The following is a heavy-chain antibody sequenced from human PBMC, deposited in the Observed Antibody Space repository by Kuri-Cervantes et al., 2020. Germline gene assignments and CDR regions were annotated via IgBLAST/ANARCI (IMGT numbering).Heavy chain of an antibody. V-gene: IGHV4-39*07. CDR3: AGRFCSSGWPVFDV. D-gene: IGHD6-19*01. CDR1: DGSISSSSYY. Sequence: SETLSLTCTVSDGSISSSSYYWGWIRQPPGQGLEWIVSIYYSGSTYYNPSLKSRVTISVDTSKTQFSLKLTSVTTADTALYYCAGRFCSSGWPVFDVWGQGSLVTVSS. CDR2: IYYSGST. J-gene: IGHJ4*02.